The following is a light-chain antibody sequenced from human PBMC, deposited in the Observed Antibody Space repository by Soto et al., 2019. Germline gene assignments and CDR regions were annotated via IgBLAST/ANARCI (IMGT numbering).Light chain of an antibody. V-gene: IGLV1-44*01. CDR2: NDN. Sequence: QSVLTQPPSASGTPGQRVAISCSGSSSNIGDNTVNWYQQLPGTAPKLLIYNDNQRPSGVPDRFSGSKSGTSASLAISGLQSEDEADFYCAAWDASLSGVVFGGGTKVTLL. CDR3: AAWDASLSGVV. J-gene: IGLJ2*01. CDR1: SSNIGDNT.